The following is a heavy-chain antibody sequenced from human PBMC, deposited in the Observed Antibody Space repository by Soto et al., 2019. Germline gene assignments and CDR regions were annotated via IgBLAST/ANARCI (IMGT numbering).Heavy chain of an antibody. CDR1: GFSLSTSGVG. V-gene: IGHV2-5*02. CDR2: IYWDDDK. D-gene: IGHD3-10*01. J-gene: IGHJ4*02. CDR3: AHMETEYYYGSGSRGYFDY. Sequence: QITLKESGPTLVKPTQTLTLTCTFSGFSLSTSGVGVGWIRQPPGKALEWLALIYWDDDKRYSPSLKSRRTNPKDTSKNRVLLTLPNMDPVDTATYYCAHMETEYYYGSGSRGYFDYWGQGTLVTVSS.